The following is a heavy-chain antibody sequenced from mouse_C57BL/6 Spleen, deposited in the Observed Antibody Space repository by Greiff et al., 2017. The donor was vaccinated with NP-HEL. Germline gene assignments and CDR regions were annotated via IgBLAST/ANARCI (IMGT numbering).Heavy chain of an antibody. Sequence: EVQLQQSGAELVKPGASVKLSCTASGFNIKDYYMHWVKQRTEQGLEWIGRIDPEDGETQYAPKCQGKATITADTSSNTAYLPLSSLTSEDPAVYYWARHYYGSSNGYFDVWGTGTTVTVAA. CDR3: ARHYYGSSNGYFDV. J-gene: IGHJ1*03. V-gene: IGHV14-2*01. D-gene: IGHD1-1*01. CDR2: IDPEDGET. CDR1: GFNIKDYY.